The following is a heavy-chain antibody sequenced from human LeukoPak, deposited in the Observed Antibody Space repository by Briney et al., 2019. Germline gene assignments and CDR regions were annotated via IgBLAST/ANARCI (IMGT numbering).Heavy chain of an antibody. CDR1: GGTFSSYA. J-gene: IGHJ4*02. CDR3: ASGHLAFPFGY. CDR2: IIPIVGIT. V-gene: IGHV1-69*04. D-gene: IGHD2-21*01. Sequence: SVRLSCEASGGTFSSYAMGWVRQAPGQGLEWMARIIPIVGITNYAHKFQGRVTITGDKSKSTAYMQMSSLRSEDTAVYYCASGHLAFPFGYWGQGTLVTVSS.